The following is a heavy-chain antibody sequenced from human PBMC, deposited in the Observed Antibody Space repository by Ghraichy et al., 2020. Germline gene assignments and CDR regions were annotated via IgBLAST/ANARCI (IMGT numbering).Heavy chain of an antibody. Sequence: GGSLRLSCAASGFTVSSNYMSWVRQAPGKGLEWVSVIYSGGSTYYADSVKGRFTISRHNSKNTLYLQMNSLRAEDTAVYYCARAGDYDSSGYYYKRDYWGQGTLVTVSS. CDR3: ARAGDYDSSGYYYKRDY. CDR2: IYSGGST. J-gene: IGHJ4*02. CDR1: GFTVSSNY. V-gene: IGHV3-53*04. D-gene: IGHD3-22*01.